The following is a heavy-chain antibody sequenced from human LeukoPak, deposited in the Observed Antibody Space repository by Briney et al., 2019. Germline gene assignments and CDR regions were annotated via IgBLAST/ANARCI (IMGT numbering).Heavy chain of an antibody. V-gene: IGHV4-30-4*01. CDR1: GGSISSGDYY. CDR2: IYYSGST. CDR3: ARVVLRFLDNWFDP. Sequence: SQTLSLTCTVSGGSISSGDYYWSWIRQPPGKGLEWIGYIYYSGSTYYNPSLKSRVTISVDTSKNQFSLKLSSVTAADTAVYYCARVVLRFLDNWFDPWGQGTLVTVSS. D-gene: IGHD3-3*01. J-gene: IGHJ5*02.